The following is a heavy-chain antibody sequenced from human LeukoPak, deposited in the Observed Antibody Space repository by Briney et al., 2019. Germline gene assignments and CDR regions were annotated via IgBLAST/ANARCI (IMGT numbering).Heavy chain of an antibody. J-gene: IGHJ3*02. CDR2: ISNTGSDT. D-gene: IGHD4-23*01. Sequence: GGSLRLSCAASGFTFSNYAMSWVRQAPGKGLEWVSTISNTGSDTYYADSVKGRFTISRDNSKNTLYLQMNSLRAEDTAVYYCAKDSGDYGGNLSGAFDIWGQGTMVTVSS. CDR3: AKDSGDYGGNLSGAFDI. V-gene: IGHV3-23*01. CDR1: GFTFSNYA.